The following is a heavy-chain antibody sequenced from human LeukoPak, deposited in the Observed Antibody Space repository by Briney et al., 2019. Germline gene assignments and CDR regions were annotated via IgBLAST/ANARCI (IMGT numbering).Heavy chain of an antibody. Sequence: ASVKVSCKASGYTFTGYYVHWVRQAPGQGLEWMGRINPDSGDTNFAQEFQGRVTMTRDTSISTAYMELSRLRSDDTAVYYCAREGADHYYVRDFWGKGTTVSVSS. CDR1: GYTFTGYY. V-gene: IGHV1-2*06. J-gene: IGHJ6*04. CDR3: AREGADHYYVRDF. CDR2: INPDSGDT.